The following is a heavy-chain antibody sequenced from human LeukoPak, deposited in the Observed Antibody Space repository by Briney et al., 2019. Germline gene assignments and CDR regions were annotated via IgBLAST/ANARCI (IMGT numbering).Heavy chain of an antibody. D-gene: IGHD6-6*01. Sequence: GRSLRLSCAASGFTFDNYGMHWVRQAPGKGLEWVAVIWYDGSNKYYADSVKGRFTISRDNSKNTLYLQMNSLRAEDTAVYYCARERYSSSSDCLDYWGQGTLVTVSS. CDR3: ARERYSSSSDCLDY. J-gene: IGHJ4*02. CDR2: IWYDGSNK. CDR1: GFTFDNYG. V-gene: IGHV3-33*08.